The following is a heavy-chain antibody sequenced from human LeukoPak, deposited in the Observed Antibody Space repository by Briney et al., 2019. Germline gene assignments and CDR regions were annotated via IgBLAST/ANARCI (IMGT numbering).Heavy chain of an antibody. CDR2: FNPNSGGT. D-gene: IGHD3-22*01. J-gene: IGHJ4*02. Sequence: PSVKVSCKSSGYTFTGYYFHGVRQAPGQGLDGMGRFNPNSGGTNYAQKFQGRVTMTRDTSISTAYMELSRLRSDDTAVYYCARDHYDSSGYSMGYWGQGTLVTVSS. CDR3: ARDHYDSSGYSMGY. CDR1: GYTFTGYY. V-gene: IGHV1-2*06.